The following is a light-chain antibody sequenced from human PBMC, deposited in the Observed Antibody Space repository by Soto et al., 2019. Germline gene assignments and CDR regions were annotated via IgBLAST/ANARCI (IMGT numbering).Light chain of an antibody. J-gene: IGKJ2*01. CDR2: GAS. CDR3: QQYNNWPPYT. V-gene: IGKV3-15*01. CDR1: QSVSSN. Sequence: EVVMTQSPATLSASPGERATLSCRASQSVSSNLAWYQQKPGQAPRLLIYGASTMATGIPARFSGSGSGTEFTLTISSLLSEDFAVYYWQQYNNWPPYTFGQGTKVEIK.